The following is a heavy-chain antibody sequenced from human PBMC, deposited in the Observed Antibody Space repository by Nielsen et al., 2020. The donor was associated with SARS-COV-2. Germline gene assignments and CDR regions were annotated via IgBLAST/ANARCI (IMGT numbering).Heavy chain of an antibody. V-gene: IGHV3-30*04. CDR2: ISYDGNNK. CDR3: ASSDDIIVVPPLDS. J-gene: IGHJ4*02. Sequence: GESLKISCAASGIIFSSYAMHWVRQAPGKGLEWVAVISYDGNNKYYTDSVKGRFTISRDNSKKTPYLQMNSLRTEDTAVYYCASSDDIIVVPPLDSWGQGTLVTVSS. CDR1: GIIFSSYA. D-gene: IGHD2-2*01.